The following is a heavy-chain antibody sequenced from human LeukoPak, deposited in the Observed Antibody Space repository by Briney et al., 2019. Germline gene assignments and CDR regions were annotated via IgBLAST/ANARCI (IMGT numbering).Heavy chain of an antibody. CDR1: GGSFSGYY. CDR2: IDHSGST. J-gene: IGHJ5*02. CDR3: ARSLVVLNSNWFDP. V-gene: IGHV4-34*01. Sequence: SETLSLTCAVYGGSFSGYYWSWIRQPPGKGLEWIGEIDHSGSTNYNPSLKSRVTISIDTSKNQFSLKLSSVTAADTAVYYCARSLVVLNSNWFDPWGQGPLVPVSS. D-gene: IGHD2-15*01.